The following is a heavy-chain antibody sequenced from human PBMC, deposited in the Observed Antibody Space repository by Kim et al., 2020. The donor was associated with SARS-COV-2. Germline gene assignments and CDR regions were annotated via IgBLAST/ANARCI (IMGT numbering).Heavy chain of an antibody. Sequence: GGSLRLSCAASGFTFSSYAMSWVRQAPGKGLEWVSAISGSGGSTYYADSVKGRFTISRDNSKNTLYLQMNSLRAEDTAVYYCANGAPKGSTVTSADGLAVDYKRHYYYYGMDVWGQGTTVTVSS. D-gene: IGHD4-17*01. CDR2: ISGSGGST. V-gene: IGHV3-23*01. J-gene: IGHJ6*02. CDR1: GFTFSSYA. CDR3: ANGAPKGSTVTSADGLAVDYKRHYYYYGMDV.